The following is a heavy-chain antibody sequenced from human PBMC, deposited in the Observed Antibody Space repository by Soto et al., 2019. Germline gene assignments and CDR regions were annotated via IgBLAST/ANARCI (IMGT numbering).Heavy chain of an antibody. J-gene: IGHJ5*02. CDR3: AKKNNWFDP. CDR2: IYPGDSDT. V-gene: IGHV5-51*01. Sequence: PGESLKISCKGSGYSFTSYWIGWVRQMPGKGLEWMGIIYPGDSDTRYSPSFQGQVTISADNSKNTLYLQMNSLRAEDTAVYYCAKKNNWFDPWGQGTLVTVSS. CDR1: GYSFTSYW.